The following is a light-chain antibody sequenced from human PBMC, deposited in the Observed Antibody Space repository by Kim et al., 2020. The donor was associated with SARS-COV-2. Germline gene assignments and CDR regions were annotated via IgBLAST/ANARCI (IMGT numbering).Light chain of an antibody. V-gene: IGLV1-51*01. CDR3: GTWDSSLSAVV. CDR1: SSNIGNSS. J-gene: IGLJ2*01. Sequence: QSVLTQPPSVSAAPGQKVTISCSGSSSNIGNSSVSWYQQLPGTAPKLLIYGNNKRPSGIPDRFSGSKSGTSATLGITGLQTGDEADYYCGTWDSSLSAVVFGGGTQLTVL. CDR2: GNN.